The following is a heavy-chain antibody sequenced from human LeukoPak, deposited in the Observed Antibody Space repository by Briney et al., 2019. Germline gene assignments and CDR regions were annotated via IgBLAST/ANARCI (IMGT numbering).Heavy chain of an antibody. V-gene: IGHV3-30*18. CDR2: ISYDGSNK. Sequence: GGSLRLSCAASGFTFSSYGMHWVRQAPGKGLEWVAVISYDGSNKYYADSVKGRFTISRDNSKNTLYLQMNSLRAEDTAVYYCAKDYYDSSGYYYPPPLYFDYWGQGTLVTVSS. CDR1: GFTFSSYG. CDR3: AKDYYDSSGYYYPPPLYFDY. D-gene: IGHD3-22*01. J-gene: IGHJ4*02.